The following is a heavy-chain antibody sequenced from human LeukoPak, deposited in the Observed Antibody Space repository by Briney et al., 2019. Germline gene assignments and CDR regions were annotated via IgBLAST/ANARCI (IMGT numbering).Heavy chain of an antibody. V-gene: IGHV3-23*01. J-gene: IGHJ5*02. CDR3: ARDKSASSPREWFDP. CDR1: GFIFGSYA. D-gene: IGHD6-6*01. Sequence: TGGSLRLSCAASGFIFGSYAISWVRQGPEKGLEWVSTISPSGSATYYADSVKGRFTISRDNSKSTLYLQMNSLRDEDTALYHCARDKSASSPREWFDPWGQGTVVTVSS. CDR2: ISPSGSAT.